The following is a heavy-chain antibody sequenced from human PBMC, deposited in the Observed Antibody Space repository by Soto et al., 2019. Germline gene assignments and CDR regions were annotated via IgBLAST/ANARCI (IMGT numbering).Heavy chain of an antibody. Sequence: GGSLRLSFAASGFTFSSYGMHWVRQSPGKGLEWVAVISYDGSNKYYADSVKGRFTISRDNSKNTLYLQMNSLRAEDTAVYYCAKVSVAVAGTYYYYGMDVWGQGTTVTVSS. J-gene: IGHJ6*02. CDR1: GFTFSSYG. D-gene: IGHD6-19*01. CDR2: ISYDGSNK. CDR3: AKVSVAVAGTYYYYGMDV. V-gene: IGHV3-30*18.